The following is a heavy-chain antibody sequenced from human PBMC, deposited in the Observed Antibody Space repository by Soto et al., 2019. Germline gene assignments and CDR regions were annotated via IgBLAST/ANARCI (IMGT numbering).Heavy chain of an antibody. D-gene: IGHD2-21*02. CDR2: MYNTGST. J-gene: IGHJ6*02. CDR3: ARDLWGYCGTDCYPLDV. CDR1: GRSICVYY. Sequence: PSDTLSLTFTVSGRSICVYYWSWIRQPPGKGLEWFGYMYNTGSTVYNPSFKSRVTISVDTSKNQFSLKLNSVTAADTAVYYCARDLWGYCGTDCYPLDVWGQGTTVTVSS. V-gene: IGHV4-59*01.